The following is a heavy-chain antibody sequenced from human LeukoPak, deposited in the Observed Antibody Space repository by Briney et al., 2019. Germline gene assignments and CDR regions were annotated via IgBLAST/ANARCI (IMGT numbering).Heavy chain of an antibody. V-gene: IGHV3-23*01. CDR3: AKEMGYGSGTTYYSVAFDI. CDR2: ITTSGG. CDR1: GFTFSSYA. Sequence: GGSLRLSCAASGFTFSSYAMTWVHQAPGKGLEWVSAITTSGGYYADSVKGRFTTSRDTSKNTLYLQMNSLRAEDTAVYYCAKEMGYGSGTTYYSVAFDIWGQGTMVTVSS. J-gene: IGHJ3*02. D-gene: IGHD2-2*01.